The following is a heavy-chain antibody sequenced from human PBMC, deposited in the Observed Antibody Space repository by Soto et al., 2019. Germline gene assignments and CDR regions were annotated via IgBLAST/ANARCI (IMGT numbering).Heavy chain of an antibody. Sequence: PSETLSLTCTVSGGSISSYYWSWIRQPPGKGLEWIGYIYYSGSTYYNPSLKSRVTISVDTSKNQFSLKLSSVTAADTAVYYCARTMVRGPPFDPWGQGTLVTVSS. CDR3: ARTMVRGPPFDP. J-gene: IGHJ5*02. CDR1: GGSISSYY. V-gene: IGHV4-59*06. CDR2: IYYSGST. D-gene: IGHD3-10*01.